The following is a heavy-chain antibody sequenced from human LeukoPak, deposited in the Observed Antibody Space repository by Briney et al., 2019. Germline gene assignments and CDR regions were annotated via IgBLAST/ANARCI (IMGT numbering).Heavy chain of an antibody. V-gene: IGHV3-21*01. CDR2: ISSGSSAI. CDR3: ARELQQLWRPIDY. CDR1: GFTFTTYS. D-gene: IGHD5-18*01. Sequence: KPGGSLRLSCEASGFTFTTYSMTWVRQAPGKGLEWVSIISSGSSAIFSADALKGRFTISRDDAKNSLYLQMNSLRAEDTAVYYCARELQQLWRPIDYWGQGTLVTVSS. J-gene: IGHJ4*02.